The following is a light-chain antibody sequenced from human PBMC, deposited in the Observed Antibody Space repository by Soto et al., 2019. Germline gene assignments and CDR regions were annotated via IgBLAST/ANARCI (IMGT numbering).Light chain of an antibody. J-gene: IGLJ3*02. CDR1: SSDVGGYNY. Sequence: QSVLTQPASVSGSPGQSITISCTGTSSDVGGYNYVSWYQQHPGKAPKLMIYDVSNQPSGVSNRFSGSKSGNTASLTISGLQAEDEADYYCSSYTSSSTLWVFGGGTKVTVL. CDR2: DVS. V-gene: IGLV2-14*01. CDR3: SSYTSSSTLWV.